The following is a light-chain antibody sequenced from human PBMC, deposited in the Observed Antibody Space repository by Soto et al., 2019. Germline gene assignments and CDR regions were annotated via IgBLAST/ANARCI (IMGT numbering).Light chain of an antibody. V-gene: IGLV1-47*02. J-gene: IGLJ1*01. Sequence: QSVLTQPPSASGTPGQRLTISCFGSSSNIGTNYVNWYQQLPGTAPKLLIYSNDQRPAGVPDRFSGSKSGTSASLAISGLRSEDEAEYFCAAWDGSLDGRFVFGAGTKLTVL. CDR2: SND. CDR1: SSNIGTNY. CDR3: AAWDGSLDGRFV.